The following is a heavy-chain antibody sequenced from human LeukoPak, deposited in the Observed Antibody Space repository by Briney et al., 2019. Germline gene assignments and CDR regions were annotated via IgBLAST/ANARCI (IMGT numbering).Heavy chain of an antibody. CDR1: GFTFSSYA. Sequence: GGSLRLSCAASGFTFSSYAMSWVRQAPGKGLEWVSAISGSGGSTYYADSVKGRFTISGDNSKNTLYLQMNSLRAEDTAVYYCAKEACSGGSCYGTVLPGDYWGQGTLVTVSS. D-gene: IGHD2-15*01. J-gene: IGHJ4*02. V-gene: IGHV3-23*01. CDR3: AKEACSGGSCYGTVLPGDY. CDR2: ISGSGGST.